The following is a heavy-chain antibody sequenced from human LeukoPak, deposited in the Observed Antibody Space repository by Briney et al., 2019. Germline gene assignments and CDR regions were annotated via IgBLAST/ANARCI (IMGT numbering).Heavy chain of an antibody. D-gene: IGHD4-17*01. V-gene: IGHV3-11*01. CDR2: ISSSGSTI. CDR3: AKEAMPYRVTRFFDF. J-gene: IGHJ4*02. CDR1: GFTFSDYY. Sequence: GGSLRLSCAASGFTFSDYYMSWIRRAPGKGLEWVSSISSSGSTIYYADSVKGGFTISRDNSKNTLYLQMNSLRAEDTAVYYCAKEAMPYRVTRFFDFWGQGTLVTVSS.